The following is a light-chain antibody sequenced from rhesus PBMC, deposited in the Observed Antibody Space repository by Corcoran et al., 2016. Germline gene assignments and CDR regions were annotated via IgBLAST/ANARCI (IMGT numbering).Light chain of an antibody. CDR1: QGISSW. CDR2: KAS. Sequence: IQMTQSPSSLSASVGDTVTITCRASQGISSWLAWYQQRPGKAPKLLISKASSLQSGVPSRFSGSGSGTDFTLTFRSLQSEDFATYYCQQYSSRPYSFGQGTKVEIK. CDR3: QQYSSRPYS. V-gene: IGKV1-22*01. J-gene: IGKJ2*01.